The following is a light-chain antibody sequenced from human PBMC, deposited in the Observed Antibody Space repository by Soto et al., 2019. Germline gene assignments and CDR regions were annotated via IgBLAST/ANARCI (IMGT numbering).Light chain of an antibody. Sequence: QSALTQPASVSGSPGQSITISCTGTSSDVGGYNYVSWYQQHPGKAPKLMIYDVSNRPSGVSNRFSGSKSGNTASLTISGLQAEDEADYYCRSYTSSRTEVFGGGTKVTVL. CDR1: SSDVGGYNY. CDR3: RSYTSSRTEV. J-gene: IGLJ2*01. CDR2: DVS. V-gene: IGLV2-14*01.